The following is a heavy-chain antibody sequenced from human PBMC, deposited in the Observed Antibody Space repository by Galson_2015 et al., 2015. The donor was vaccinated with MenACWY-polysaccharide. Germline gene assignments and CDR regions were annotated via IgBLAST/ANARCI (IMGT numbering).Heavy chain of an antibody. CDR1: GFTFSDYY. J-gene: IGHJ2*01. V-gene: IGHV3-11*01. CDR3: ARDYDILTGYYYYWYFDL. Sequence: SLRLSCAASGFTFSDYYMNWIRQAPGKGLEWVSYISSSGNTKYYADSVKGRFTISRDNAKNSLYLQMNSLRAEDTAVYYCARDYDILTGYYYYWYFDLWGRGTLVTVSS. CDR2: ISSSGNTK. D-gene: IGHD3-9*01.